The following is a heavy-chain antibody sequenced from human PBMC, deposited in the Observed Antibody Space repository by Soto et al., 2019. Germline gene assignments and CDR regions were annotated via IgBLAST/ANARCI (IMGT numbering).Heavy chain of an antibody. CDR1: GFTFSSYG. CDR2: IWYDGSNK. D-gene: IGHD6-19*01. J-gene: IGHJ4*02. CDR3: ARDCAGYSSGWYQRGGFDY. Sequence: QVPLVESGGGVVQPGRSLRLSCAASGFTFSSYGMHWVRQAPGKGLEWVAVIWYDGSNKYYADSVKGRFTTSRDNSXXXLXMQMNSLRAEDTAVYYCARDCAGYSSGWYQRGGFDYWGQGTLVTVSS. V-gene: IGHV3-33*01.